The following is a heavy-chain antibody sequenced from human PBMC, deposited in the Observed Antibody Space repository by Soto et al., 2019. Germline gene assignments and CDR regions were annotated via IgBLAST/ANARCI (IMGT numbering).Heavy chain of an antibody. CDR3: ARDPSVTPKYYYDSSGYYCWFDP. CDR1: GYTFTGYY. V-gene: IGHV1-2*02. Sequence: RASVKVSCKASGYTFTGYYMRWVRQAPGQGLEWMGWINPNSGGTNYAQKFQGRVTMTRDTSISTAYMELSRLRSDDTAVYYCARDPSVTPKYYYDSSGYYCWFDPWGQGTLVTVSS. D-gene: IGHD3-22*01. CDR2: INPNSGGT. J-gene: IGHJ5*02.